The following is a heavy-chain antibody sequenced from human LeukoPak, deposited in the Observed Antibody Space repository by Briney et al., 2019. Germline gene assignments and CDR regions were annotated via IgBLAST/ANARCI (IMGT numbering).Heavy chain of an antibody. V-gene: IGHV3-11*01. CDR3: ARESGSHLFDY. Sequence: PSETLSLTCTVSGGSISSYYWSWIRQAPGKGLEWVSYISSSGSTIYYADSVKGRFTISRDNAKNSLYLQMNSLRAEDTAVYYCARESGSHLFDYWGQGTLVAVSS. D-gene: IGHD1-26*01. CDR2: ISSSGSTI. J-gene: IGHJ4*02. CDR1: GGSISSYY.